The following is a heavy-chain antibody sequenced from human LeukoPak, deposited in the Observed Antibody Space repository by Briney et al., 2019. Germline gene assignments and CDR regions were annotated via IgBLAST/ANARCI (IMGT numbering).Heavy chain of an antibody. V-gene: IGHV4-39*01. J-gene: IGHJ4*02. CDR3: ARHIVVVPAAHVPLNFDY. CDR2: IYYSGST. CDR1: GGSLISSSYY. Sequence: SETLSLTCTVSGGSLISSSYYWGWIRQPPGRGLEWMGCIYYSGSTYYNPSLKSRVTISVDTSKNQFSLKLSSVTAADTAVYYCARHIVVVPAAHVPLNFDYWGQGTLVTVSS. D-gene: IGHD2-2*01.